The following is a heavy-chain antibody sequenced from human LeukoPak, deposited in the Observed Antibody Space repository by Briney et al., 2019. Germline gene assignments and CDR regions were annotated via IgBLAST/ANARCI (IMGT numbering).Heavy chain of an antibody. Sequence: GGSLIPSCAAAGLRFSTYSMNCVRHAPGEGLELFSSIISSSSYIFHADSVKGLCSISRDNAKISLYLQMNSRRVEDTAVYYCTSRYCTSTNGYSFDIWGQGTMVTVSS. CDR3: TSRYCTSTNGYSFDI. D-gene: IGHD2-2*01. J-gene: IGHJ3*02. CDR2: IISSSSYI. V-gene: IGHV3-21*01. CDR1: GLRFSTYS.